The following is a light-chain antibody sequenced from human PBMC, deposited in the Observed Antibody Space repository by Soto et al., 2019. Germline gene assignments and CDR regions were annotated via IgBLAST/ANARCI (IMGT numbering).Light chain of an antibody. J-gene: IGKJ5*01. CDR3: QQYGSSPIT. CDR1: QGVSSSY. Sequence: VLAQCRGARSLTPGERAALSWRASQGVSSSYLAWYQRKPGQAPRLLIYGASSRATGIPDRFSGSGSGTDCTLTISSLEPEDLAVYYCQQYGSSPITFGQGTRLEIK. V-gene: IGKV3-20*01. CDR2: GAS.